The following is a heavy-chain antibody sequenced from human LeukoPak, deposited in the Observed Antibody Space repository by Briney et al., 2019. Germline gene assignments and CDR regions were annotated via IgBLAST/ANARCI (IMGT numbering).Heavy chain of an antibody. CDR3: ARDLTDYDILTGYYPFGMDV. V-gene: IGHV3-48*04. CDR2: ISSSSSTI. D-gene: IGHD3-9*01. CDR1: GFTFSSYS. J-gene: IGHJ6*02. Sequence: PGGSLRLSCAASGFTFSSYSMNWVRQAPGKGLEWVSYISSSSSTIYYADSVKGRFTISRDNAKNSLYLQMNSLRAEDTAVYYCARDLTDYDILTGYYPFGMDVWGQGTTVTVSS.